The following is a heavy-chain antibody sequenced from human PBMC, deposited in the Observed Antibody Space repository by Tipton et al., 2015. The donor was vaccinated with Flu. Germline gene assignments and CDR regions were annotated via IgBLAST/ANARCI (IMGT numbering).Heavy chain of an antibody. J-gene: IGHJ5*02. CDR2: IYSSGTT. V-gene: IGHV4-39*07. CDR1: GGSISGSHSY. Sequence: LRLSCIVSGGSISGSHSYWAWIRRPPGKGLEWIASIYSSGTTYYSPSVKNRASISVDTPKNFFSLKLTSVTAADTAVYYCARRTTLDTWFDPWGQGTLVTVSS. CDR3: ARRTTLDTWFDP. D-gene: IGHD4-23*01.